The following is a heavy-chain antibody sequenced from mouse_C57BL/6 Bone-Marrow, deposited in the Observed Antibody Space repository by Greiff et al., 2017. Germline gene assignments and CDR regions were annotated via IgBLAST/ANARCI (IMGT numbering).Heavy chain of an antibody. D-gene: IGHD1-1*01. CDR2: IHPNSGST. CDR3: ADYYGSSYGY. CDR1: GYTFTSYW. J-gene: IGHJ2*01. V-gene: IGHV1-64*01. Sequence: VQLQQSGAELVKPGASVKLSCKASGYTFTSYWMHWVKQRPGQGLEWIGMIHPNSGSTNYNEKFKSKATLTVDKSSSTAYMQLSSLTSEDSAVYYCADYYGSSYGYWGQGTTLTVSS.